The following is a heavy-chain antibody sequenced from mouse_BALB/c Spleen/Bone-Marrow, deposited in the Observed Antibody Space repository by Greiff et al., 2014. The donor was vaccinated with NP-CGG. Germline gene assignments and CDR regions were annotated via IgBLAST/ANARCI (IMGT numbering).Heavy chain of an antibody. CDR2: IFPGTGTT. CDR1: GYTFTSYW. J-gene: IGHJ2*01. D-gene: IGHD3-2*01. CDR3: ASRDSSGYVPDY. V-gene: IGHV1S132*01. Sequence: VQLVESGAELVKPGASVKLSCKPSGYTFTSYWIQWVKQRPGQGLGWIGEIFPGTGTTYYNEKLKGKATLTIDTSSSTAYMQLSSLTSEDSAVYFCASRDSSGYVPDYWGQGTTLTVSS.